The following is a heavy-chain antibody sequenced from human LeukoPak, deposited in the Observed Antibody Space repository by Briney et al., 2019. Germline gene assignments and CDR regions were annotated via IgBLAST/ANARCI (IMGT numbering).Heavy chain of an antibody. J-gene: IGHJ4*02. Sequence: GGSLRLSCAASGFTFSSHSMSWVRQAPGKGLEWVSSISGSGGRIDYADSVKGRFTISRDNSKNTLSLQMNSLTAEDTAVYYCAKNPRLEGWIYFDSWGQGILVTVSS. CDR3: AKNPRLEGWIYFDS. V-gene: IGHV3-23*01. CDR1: GFTFSSHS. D-gene: IGHD1-1*01. CDR2: ISGSGGRI.